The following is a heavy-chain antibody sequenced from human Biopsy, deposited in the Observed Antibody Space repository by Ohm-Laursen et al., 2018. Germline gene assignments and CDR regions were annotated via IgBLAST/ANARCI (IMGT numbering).Heavy chain of an antibody. V-gene: IGHV1-46*01. Sequence: SVKVSCKASGYSFTSYYMHWVRQAPGQGLEWMGMINPSGPTTSYPQIFQGRVTMTRDTSKSTVYMELSSLRSVDTAVYFCARNTGWYGDLYYFDYWGQGTLVTVSS. D-gene: IGHD6-19*01. CDR2: INPSGPTT. CDR1: GYSFTSYY. CDR3: ARNTGWYGDLYYFDY. J-gene: IGHJ4*02.